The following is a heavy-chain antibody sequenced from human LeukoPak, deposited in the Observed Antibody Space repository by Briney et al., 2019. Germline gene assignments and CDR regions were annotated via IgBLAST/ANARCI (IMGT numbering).Heavy chain of an antibody. D-gene: IGHD3-22*01. V-gene: IGHV4-59*01. J-gene: IGHJ4*02. CDR2: IYYSGST. CDR1: GGSISSYY. Sequence: PSETLSLTCTVSGGSISSYYWSWIRQPPGKGLEWIGYIYYSGSTNYNPSLKSRVTISVDTSKNQFSLKLSSVTAADTAVYYCARGDDSSGYYRAYYFDYWGQGTLVTVSS. CDR3: ARGDDSSGYYRAYYFDY.